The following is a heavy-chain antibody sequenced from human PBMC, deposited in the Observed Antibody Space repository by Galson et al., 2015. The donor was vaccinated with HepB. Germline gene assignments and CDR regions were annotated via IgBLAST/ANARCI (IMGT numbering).Heavy chain of an antibody. CDR1: GFTFTGYA. CDR2: ISSGGSYI. Sequence: SLRLSCAASGFTFTGYAMNWVRQPPGRGLEWISSISSGGSYIYYADSVKGRFTIPRDHARNSLFLQLNSLRAEDTAVYYCTRGFPYYNNELNDYWGQGTLVTVSS. J-gene: IGHJ4*02. D-gene: IGHD3-22*01. CDR3: TRGFPYYNNELNDY. V-gene: IGHV3-21*01.